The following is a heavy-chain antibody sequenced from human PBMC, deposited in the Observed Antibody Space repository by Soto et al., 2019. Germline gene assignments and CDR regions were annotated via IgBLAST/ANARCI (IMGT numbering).Heavy chain of an antibody. Sequence: SQTLSLTCAISGDSVSGNSPAWNWIRQSPSRGLEWLGRTYYRSRWYNDYAVSVKSRITVTPDTSKNQFSLHLNSVTPEEKAVYYCGREFLYDESRDSYPDYWGQGALVPGSS. J-gene: IGHJ4*02. D-gene: IGHD5-18*01. CDR1: GDSVSGNSPA. CDR3: GREFLYDESRDSYPDY. V-gene: IGHV6-1*01. CDR2: TYYRSRWYN.